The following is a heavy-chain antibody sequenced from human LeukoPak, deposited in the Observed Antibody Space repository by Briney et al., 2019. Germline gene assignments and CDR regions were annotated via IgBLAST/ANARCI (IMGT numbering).Heavy chain of an antibody. V-gene: IGHV3-74*03. Sequence: SGGSLRLSCAGSGFAFRGYWIHWVRQVPGKGLVWVSRINGDGSSATYADSVKGRFTISRDDAKNTVYLQMNNLRAEDTAVHYCARDQYYQLLLWGQGSLVTVSP. J-gene: IGHJ4*02. CDR2: INGDGSSA. CDR3: ARDQYYQLLL. D-gene: IGHD2-2*01. CDR1: GFAFRGYW.